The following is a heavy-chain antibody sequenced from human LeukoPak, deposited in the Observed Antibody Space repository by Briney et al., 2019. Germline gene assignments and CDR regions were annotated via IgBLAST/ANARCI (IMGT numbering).Heavy chain of an antibody. D-gene: IGHD3-22*01. V-gene: IGHV3-21*01. CDR1: GFTFSSYS. J-gene: IGHJ4*02. CDR3: ARDGPHYYDSSGYYKEFDY. CDR2: ISSSSSYI. Sequence: GGSLRLSCAASGFTFSSYSMNWVRQAPGKGLEGVSSISSSSSYIYYADSVKGRFTISRDNAKNSLYLQMNSLRAEDTAVYYCARDGPHYYDSSGYYKEFDYWGQGTLVTVSS.